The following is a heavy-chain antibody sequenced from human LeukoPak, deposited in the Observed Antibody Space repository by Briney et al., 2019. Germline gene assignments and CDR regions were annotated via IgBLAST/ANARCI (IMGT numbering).Heavy chain of an antibody. CDR1: GFTFDDYA. D-gene: IGHD6-19*01. CDR2: ISWNSGSI. CDR3: AKDTSGGWTPDAFDI. J-gene: IGHJ3*02. V-gene: IGHV3-9*01. Sequence: GGSLRLSCAASGFTFDDYAMHWVRQAPGKGLEWVSGISWNSGSIGYADSVKGRFTISRDNAKNSLYLQMNSLRAEDTALYYCAKDTSGGWTPDAFDIWGQGTMVTVSS.